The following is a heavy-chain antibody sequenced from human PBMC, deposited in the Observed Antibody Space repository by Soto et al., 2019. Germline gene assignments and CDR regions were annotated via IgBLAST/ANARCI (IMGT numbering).Heavy chain of an antibody. CDR2: IYYSGTT. CDR3: ARGVDFEGFSPYGMDV. Sequence: SETLSLTCTVSGGSINTGDYYWTWIRQPRGKGLEWIGYIYYSGTTYYNPSLKSRVSLSLDTSKNHFSLRLTSVAAADTAVYYCARGVDFEGFSPYGMDVWGQGTTVTVSS. D-gene: IGHD3-3*01. J-gene: IGHJ6*02. V-gene: IGHV4-30-4*01. CDR1: GGSINTGDYY.